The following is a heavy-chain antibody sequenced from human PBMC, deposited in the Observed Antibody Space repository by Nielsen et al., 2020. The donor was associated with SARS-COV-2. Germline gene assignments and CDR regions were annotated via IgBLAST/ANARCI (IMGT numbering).Heavy chain of an antibody. CDR1: GFTFSSYW. D-gene: IGHD5-12*01. J-gene: IGHJ5*02. CDR2: IKQDGSEK. CDR3: ARGGFSAYSPFDP. V-gene: IGHV3-7*01. Sequence: GGSLRLSCAASGFTFSSYWMSWVRQAPGKGLEWVANIKQDGSEKYYVDSVKGRFTISRDNAKNTLSLQMNSLRAEDTALYYCARGGFSAYSPFDPWGQGTLVTVSS.